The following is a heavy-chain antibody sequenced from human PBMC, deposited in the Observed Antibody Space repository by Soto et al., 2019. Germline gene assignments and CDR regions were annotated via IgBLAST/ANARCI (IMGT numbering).Heavy chain of an antibody. CDR3: AKDITGYSYYYYGMDV. CDR2: ISYDGSNK. CDR1: GFTFSSYG. V-gene: IGHV3-30*18. Sequence: QVQLVESGGGVVQPGRSLRLSCAASGFTFSSYGMHWVRQAPGKGLEWVAVISYDGSNKYYADSVKGRFTISRDNSKNTVYLQMNSLRAEDTAVYYCAKDITGYSYYYYGMDVWGQGTTVTVSS. J-gene: IGHJ6*02. D-gene: IGHD5-18*01.